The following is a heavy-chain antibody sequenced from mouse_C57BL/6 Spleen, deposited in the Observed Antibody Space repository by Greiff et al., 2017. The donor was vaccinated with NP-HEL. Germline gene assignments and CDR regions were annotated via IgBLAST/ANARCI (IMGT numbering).Heavy chain of an antibody. Sequence: EVQLQESGPELVKPGASVKMSCKASGYTFTDYNMHWVKQSHGKSLEWIGYINPNNGGTSYNQQFKGKATLTVNKSSSTASMGLRSLTSEDSAVYYCAHYGSSHDLYFDVWGTGTTVTVAS. D-gene: IGHD1-1*01. CDR2: INPNNGGT. V-gene: IGHV1-22*01. CDR1: GYTFTDYN. CDR3: AHYGSSHDLYFDV. J-gene: IGHJ1*03.